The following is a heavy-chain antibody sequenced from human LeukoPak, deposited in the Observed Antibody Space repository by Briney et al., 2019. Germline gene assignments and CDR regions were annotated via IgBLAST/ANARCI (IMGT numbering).Heavy chain of an antibody. D-gene: IGHD3-10*01. CDR1: GYTFTGYY. J-gene: IGHJ4*02. V-gene: IGHV1-2*02. CDR3: ARGGLVRGVIIRNADY. CDR2: INPNSGGT. Sequence: GASVKVSCKASGYTFTGYYMHWVRQAPGQGLEWMGWINPNSGGTNYAQKFQGRVTMTRDTSISTAYMELSRLRSDDTAVYYCARGGLVRGVIIRNADYWGQGTLATVSS.